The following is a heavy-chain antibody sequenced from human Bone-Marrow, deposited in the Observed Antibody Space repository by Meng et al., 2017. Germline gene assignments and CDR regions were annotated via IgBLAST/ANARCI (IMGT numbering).Heavy chain of an antibody. CDR1: GYTFTSYD. V-gene: IGHV1-8*03. CDR2: MNTNSGNT. J-gene: IGHJ4*02. D-gene: IGHD5-12*01. Sequence: ASVQVSCKASGYTFTSYDINWVRQATGQGLEWMGWMNTNSGNTGYAQKFQGRVTITRNTSIRTAYMELSSLRSEDTAVYYCARGSDGGYDFDYWGQGTLVTVSS. CDR3: ARGSDGGYDFDY.